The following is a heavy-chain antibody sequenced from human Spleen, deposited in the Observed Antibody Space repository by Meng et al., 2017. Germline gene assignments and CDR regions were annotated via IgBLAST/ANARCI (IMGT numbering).Heavy chain of an antibody. V-gene: IGHV3-23*01. Sequence: GGSLRLSCAASGFTFSTFAMSWVRQAPGKGLEWVSAISASARSTYYADSVKGRFTISRDNSKNSLYLQMNSLRAEDTAVYYCAKDRGGNYREIYYYYYYGMDVWGQGTTVTVSS. D-gene: IGHD3-10*01. CDR2: ISASARST. CDR3: AKDRGGNYREIYYYYYYGMDV. J-gene: IGHJ6*02. CDR1: GFTFSTFA.